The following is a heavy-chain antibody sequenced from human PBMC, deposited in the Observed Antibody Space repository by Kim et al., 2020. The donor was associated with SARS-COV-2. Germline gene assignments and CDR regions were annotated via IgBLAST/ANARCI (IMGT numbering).Heavy chain of an antibody. J-gene: IGHJ3*02. D-gene: IGHD6-13*01. Sequence: RFTISRDNAKNSLYLQMNSLRAEDTAVYYCAREVKSSSSWLLAVPDAFEIWGQGTMVTVSS. V-gene: IGHV3-11*06. CDR3: AREVKSSSSWLLAVPDAFEI.